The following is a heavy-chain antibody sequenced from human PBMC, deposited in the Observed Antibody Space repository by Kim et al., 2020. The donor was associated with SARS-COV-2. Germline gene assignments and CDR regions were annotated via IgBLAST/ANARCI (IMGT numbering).Heavy chain of an antibody. J-gene: IGHJ4*02. CDR2: INHSGNT. CDR1: GGSLSGYY. CDR3: ARGGDSGWYFDY. Sequence: SETLSLTCAVYGGSLSGYYWRWVRQPPGKGLEWIGEINHSGNTNYNPSLKSRVTISVDTSKNQFSLKLNAVTAADTAVYYCARGGDSGWYFDYWGQGTLVTVSS. V-gene: IGHV4-34*01. D-gene: IGHD6-19*01.